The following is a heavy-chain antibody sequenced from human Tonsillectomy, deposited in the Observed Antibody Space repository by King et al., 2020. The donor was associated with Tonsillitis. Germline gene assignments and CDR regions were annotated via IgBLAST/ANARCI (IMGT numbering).Heavy chain of an antibody. D-gene: IGHD3/OR15-3a*01. J-gene: IGHJ3*02. CDR2: IKSKTDGGTT. Sequence: VQLVESGGGLVKPGGSLRLSCAASGFTFSNAWMSWVRQAPGKGLEWVGRIKSKTDGGTTDYAAPVKGRFTISRDDSKNTPYLQMNSLKTEDTAVYYCTTGRDWGDAFDIWGQGTMVTVSS. CDR1: GFTFSNAW. CDR3: TTGRDWGDAFDI. V-gene: IGHV3-15*01.